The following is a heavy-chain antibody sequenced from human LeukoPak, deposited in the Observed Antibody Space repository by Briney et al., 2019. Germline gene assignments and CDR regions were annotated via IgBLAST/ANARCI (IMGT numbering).Heavy chain of an antibody. CDR3: AKAPPYTKYFES. Sequence: GGSLRLFCAASGFSFSSYAMSWVRQAPGKGLDWVSTISSSGGDTFYADSVKGRFTLSRDNSKNTLYLQMNSLRAADTAVYYCAKAPPYTKYFESWGQGTLVTVSS. CDR1: GFSFSSYA. J-gene: IGHJ4*02. V-gene: IGHV3-23*01. D-gene: IGHD2-8*01. CDR2: ISSSGGDT.